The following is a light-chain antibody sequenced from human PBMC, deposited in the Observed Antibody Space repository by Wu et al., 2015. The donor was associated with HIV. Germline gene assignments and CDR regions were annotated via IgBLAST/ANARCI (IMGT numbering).Light chain of an antibody. CDR3: QHRSNWPT. CDR1: QSIGRD. Sequence: EIVLTQSPATLSLSPGRRATLSCRASQSIGRDLAWYQQKPGQSPRLLIYGASDRATGIPARFSGSGSGTDFTLTISSLEPEDFAVYYCQHRSNWPTFGQGTKVEIQ. V-gene: IGKV3-11*01. CDR2: GAS. J-gene: IGKJ1*01.